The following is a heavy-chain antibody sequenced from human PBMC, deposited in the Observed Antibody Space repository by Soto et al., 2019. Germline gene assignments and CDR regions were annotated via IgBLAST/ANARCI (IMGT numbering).Heavy chain of an antibody. J-gene: IGHJ4*02. V-gene: IGHV3-23*01. D-gene: IGHD3-10*01. CDR2: IGGSGGAT. Sequence: PGGSLRLSCVGSGFGFDSFAMSWVRQAPGKGLEWVSGIGGSGGATVYADSVKGRFTISRDNSRNTLYLQMNFLRGGDTAVYYGAKALWFGESSHYFDYWGQGTLVTVSS. CDR3: AKALWFGESSHYFDY. CDR1: GFGFDSFA.